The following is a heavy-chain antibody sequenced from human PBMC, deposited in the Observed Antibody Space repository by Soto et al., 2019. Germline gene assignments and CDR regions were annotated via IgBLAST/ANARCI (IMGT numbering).Heavy chain of an antibody. Sequence: AGGSLRLSCAASGFTFDDYAMHWVRQAPGKGLEWVSGISWNSGSIGYADSVKGRFTISRDNAKNSLYLQMNSLRAEDTALYYCARYYCTNGVCYMEGFFDYWGQGTLVTVSS. CDR3: ARYYCTNGVCYMEGFFDY. D-gene: IGHD2-8*01. J-gene: IGHJ4*02. CDR1: GFTFDDYA. V-gene: IGHV3-9*01. CDR2: ISWNSGSI.